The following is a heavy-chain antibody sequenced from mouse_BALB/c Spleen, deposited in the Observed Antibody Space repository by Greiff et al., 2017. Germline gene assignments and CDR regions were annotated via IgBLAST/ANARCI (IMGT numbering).Heavy chain of an antibody. V-gene: IGHV2-9*02. J-gene: IGHJ4*01. Sequence: VKVVESGPGLVAPSQSLSITCTVSGFSLTSYGVHWVRQPPGKGLEWLGVIWAGGSTNYNSALMSRLSISKDNSKSQVFLKMNSLQTDDTAMYYCARDLLITTVVAQGAMDYWGQGTSVTVSS. D-gene: IGHD1-1*01. CDR2: IWAGGST. CDR1: GFSLTSYG. CDR3: ARDLLITTVVAQGAMDY.